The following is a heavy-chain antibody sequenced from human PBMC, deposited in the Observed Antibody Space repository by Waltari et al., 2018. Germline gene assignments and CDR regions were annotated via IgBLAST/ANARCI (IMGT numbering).Heavy chain of an antibody. CDR1: GGSVNSASYY. Sequence: QVQLQESGPGLVKPSDTLSLTCTVSGGSVNSASYYWTWIRQPPGKGLEWIAYIYSSGGTNYNPALRRRVTISVDTSKNQFSLNLYSVTAVDTAVYYCARGAGAVAGHTYFDYWGQGTLVTVSS. D-gene: IGHD6-19*01. CDR3: ARGAGAVAGHTYFDY. V-gene: IGHV4-61*01. CDR2: IYSSGGT. J-gene: IGHJ4*02.